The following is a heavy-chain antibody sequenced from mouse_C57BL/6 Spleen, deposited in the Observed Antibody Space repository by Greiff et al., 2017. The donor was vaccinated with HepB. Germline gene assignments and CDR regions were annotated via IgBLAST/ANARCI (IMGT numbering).Heavy chain of an antibody. D-gene: IGHD3-2*02. Sequence: VQLQQSGPELVKPGASVKISCKASGYAFSSSWMNWVKQRPGKGLEWIGRIYPGDGDTNYNGKFKGKATLTADKSSSTAYMQLSSLTSEDSAVYFCARVDSSGYVSWFAYWGQGTLVTVSA. CDR1: GYAFSSSW. V-gene: IGHV1-82*01. CDR3: ARVDSSGYVSWFAY. CDR2: IYPGDGDT. J-gene: IGHJ3*01.